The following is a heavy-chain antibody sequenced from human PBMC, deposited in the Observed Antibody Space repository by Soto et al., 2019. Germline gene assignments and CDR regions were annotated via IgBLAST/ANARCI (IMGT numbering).Heavy chain of an antibody. V-gene: IGHV3-9*01. Sequence: EVQLVESGGGLVQPGRSLRLSCAASGFTFDDYAIHWVRQAPGKGLEWVSGISWNSGSIGYAASVKGRFTISRDNAKKSLHLLMNSLRVEDTALYYCANDQAARPFYYYYGLDVWGQGTTVTVSS. CDR3: ANDQAARPFYYYYGLDV. D-gene: IGHD6-6*01. J-gene: IGHJ6*02. CDR1: GFTFDDYA. CDR2: ISWNSGSI.